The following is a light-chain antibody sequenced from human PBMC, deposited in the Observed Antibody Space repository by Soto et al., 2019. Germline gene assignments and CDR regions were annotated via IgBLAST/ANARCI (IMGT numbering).Light chain of an antibody. Sequence: SALTQPASVSGSPGQSITISCTGTSSDVGAYNYVSWYQQHPGKVPKLMIYDVSDRPSGVSNRVSGSKSGNTASLTISGLQAEDEADYYCSSFTRSNSYVFGTGTKLTVL. J-gene: IGLJ1*01. CDR1: SSDVGAYNY. V-gene: IGLV2-14*03. CDR2: DVS. CDR3: SSFTRSNSYV.